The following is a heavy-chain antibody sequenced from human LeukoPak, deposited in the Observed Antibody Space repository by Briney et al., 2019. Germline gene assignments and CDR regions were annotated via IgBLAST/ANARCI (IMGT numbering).Heavy chain of an antibody. V-gene: IGHV3-21*01. CDR3: ARGGLYCSSTSCSNYYYYYMDV. CDR1: GFTFSSYS. CDR2: ISSSSSYI. D-gene: IGHD2-2*01. Sequence: GGSLRLSCAASGFTFSSYSMNWVRQAPGKGLEWVSSISSSSSYIYYADSVKGRFTISRDNAKNSLYLQMNSLRAVDTAVYYCARGGLYCSSTSCSNYYYYYMDVWGKGTTVTVSS. J-gene: IGHJ6*03.